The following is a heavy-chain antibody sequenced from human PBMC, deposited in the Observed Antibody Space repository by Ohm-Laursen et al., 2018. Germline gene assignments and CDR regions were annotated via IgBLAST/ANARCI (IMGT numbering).Heavy chain of an antibody. Sequence: SETLSLTCSVSGDSISAHYWSWIRQSPGKGLEWIGYMYHTGCTYYNSSLKSRVTISVDTSKSQFSLNVNFVIAADTAVYYCARLSALQAVAGDIYYHAMDVWGQGTTGTVPS. CDR2: MYHTGCT. CDR3: ARLSALQAVAGDIYYHAMDV. CDR1: GDSISAHY. D-gene: IGHD6-19*01. V-gene: IGHV4-59*11. J-gene: IGHJ6*02.